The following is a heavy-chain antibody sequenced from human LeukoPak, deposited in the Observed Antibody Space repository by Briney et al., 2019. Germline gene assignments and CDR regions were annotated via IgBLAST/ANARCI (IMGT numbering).Heavy chain of an antibody. V-gene: IGHV3-21*01. CDR3: ARGSPMVPYYYYGMDV. D-gene: IGHD3-10*01. Sequence: GGSLRLSCAASGFTFSTYTMNWVRQAPGKGLEWVSSISSSNNFINYADSLKGRFTISRDDAKNSLYLQMNSLRAEDTAVYYCARGSPMVPYYYYGMDVWGQGTTVTVSS. CDR2: ISSSNNFI. CDR1: GFTFSTYT. J-gene: IGHJ6*02.